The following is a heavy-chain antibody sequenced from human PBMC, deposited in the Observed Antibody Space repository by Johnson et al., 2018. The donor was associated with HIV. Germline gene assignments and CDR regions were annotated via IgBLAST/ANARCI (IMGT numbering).Heavy chain of an antibody. CDR1: AFTFSDYY. Sequence: QVQLVESGGGLVKPGGSLRLSCAASAFTFSDYYMSWIRQAPGKGLEWVSYISGSGSYRDYSDSVKGRFTISRDNSKNMLYLQMDTLRAEDTAVYYCARDPGNVGRPFDAFDFWGQGTMVTVSS. CDR2: ISGSGSYR. D-gene: IGHD3-16*01. J-gene: IGHJ3*01. V-gene: IGHV3-11*06. CDR3: ARDPGNVGRPFDAFDF.